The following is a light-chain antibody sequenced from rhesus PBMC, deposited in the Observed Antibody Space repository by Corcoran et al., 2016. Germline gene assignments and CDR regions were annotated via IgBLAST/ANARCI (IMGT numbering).Light chain of an antibody. CDR3: MQALEFPYS. V-gene: IGKV2-104*02. CDR2: EVS. J-gene: IGKJ2*01. Sequence: DIVLTQTPLSLPVTPGEPASISCRSSQSLLDSEDGNTYLDWYLQKPGQSPQLLIYEVSNRASGILDRVSGGGSDTDCTLKSSRVEAEDVGIYYCMQALEFPYSFGQGTKVEIK. CDR1: QSLLDSEDGNTY.